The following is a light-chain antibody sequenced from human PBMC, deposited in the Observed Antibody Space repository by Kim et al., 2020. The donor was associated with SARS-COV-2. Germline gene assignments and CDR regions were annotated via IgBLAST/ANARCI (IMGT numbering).Light chain of an antibody. Sequence: QSVLTQPPAASGTPGQRVSISCSGSSSNIETNTVSWYQQLPGTAPKVLIYSNHERPSGVPDRFSGSKSGTSASLAISGLQSEDEADYYCAAWDDSLKGPVFGGGTQLTVL. CDR3: AAWDDSLKGPV. CDR1: SSNIETNT. J-gene: IGLJ2*01. V-gene: IGLV1-44*01. CDR2: SNH.